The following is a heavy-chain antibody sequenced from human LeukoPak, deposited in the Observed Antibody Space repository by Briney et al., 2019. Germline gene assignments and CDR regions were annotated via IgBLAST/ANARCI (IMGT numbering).Heavy chain of an antibody. Sequence: SETLSLTCTVSGYSISNGFYWAWIRQPPGKGLEWIGSIFHSGSTYYNPSLKIRVTISVDTSKNQFSLKLSSVTAADTAVYYCARGGFPATRYSSYIFNYYYMDVWGKGTTVTVSS. J-gene: IGHJ6*03. D-gene: IGHD6-13*01. CDR1: GYSISNGFY. V-gene: IGHV4-38-2*02. CDR3: ARGGFPATRYSSYIFNYYYMDV. CDR2: IFHSGST.